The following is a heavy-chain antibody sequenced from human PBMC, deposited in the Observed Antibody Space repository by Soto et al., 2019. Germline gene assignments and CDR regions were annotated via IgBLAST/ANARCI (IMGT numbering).Heavy chain of an antibody. J-gene: IGHJ5*02. CDR3: TTNYYDSSGYDNWFDP. CDR1: GYTFTSYG. V-gene: IGHV1-18*01. Sequence: ASVKVSCKASGYTFTSYGISWVRQAPGQGLEWMGWISAYNGNTNYAQKLQGRFTISRDDSKSIAYLQMNSLKTEDTAVYYCTTNYYDSSGYDNWFDPWGQGTLVTVSS. D-gene: IGHD3-22*01. CDR2: ISAYNGNT.